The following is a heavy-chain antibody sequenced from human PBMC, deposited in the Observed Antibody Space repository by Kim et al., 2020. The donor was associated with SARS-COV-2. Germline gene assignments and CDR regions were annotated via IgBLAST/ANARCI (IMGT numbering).Heavy chain of an antibody. Sequence: GGSLRLSCAASGFTFSSYAMSWVRQAPGKGLEWVSAISGSGGSTYYADSVKGRFTISRDNSKNTLYLQMNSLRAEDTAVYYCAKDGGPGTNYYYYGMDVWGQGTTVTVSS. D-gene: IGHD1-1*01. CDR1: GFTFSSYA. CDR3: AKDGGPGTNYYYYGMDV. CDR2: ISGSGGST. V-gene: IGHV3-23*01. J-gene: IGHJ6*02.